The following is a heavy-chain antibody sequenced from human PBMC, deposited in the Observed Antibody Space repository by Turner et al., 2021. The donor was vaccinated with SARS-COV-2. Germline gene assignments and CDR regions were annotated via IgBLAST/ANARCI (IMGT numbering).Heavy chain of an antibody. D-gene: IGHD4-17*01. CDR1: GFTFGSYA. V-gene: IGHV3-23*01. CDR2: ISGSGGTT. Sequence: EVQLLESGGGLVQPGADLSLDCVASGFTFGSYAMSWVRQATGKGLKWVSAISGSGGTTYYADSVKGQFTISRDNSKITLYLQMNSLRAEDTALYYCAKDQTVATLDYYYSMDVWGQGTTVTVSS. CDR3: AKDQTVATLDYYYSMDV. J-gene: IGHJ6*02.